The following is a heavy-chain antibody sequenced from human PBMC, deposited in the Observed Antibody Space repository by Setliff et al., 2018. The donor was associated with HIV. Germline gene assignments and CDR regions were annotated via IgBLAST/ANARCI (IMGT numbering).Heavy chain of an antibody. CDR2: ISLYNEYK. V-gene: IGHV1-18*04. CDR1: GFIFNNFG. Sequence: ASVKVSCKTSGFIFNNFGVTWVRQAPGQGLEWVAWISLYNEYKYYAPHFLGRVTMFTDTSTSTVDLELRGLRADDTAIYYCARTQYTTTWPENYWGQGTLVTVSS. D-gene: IGHD1-1*01. CDR3: ARTQYTTTWPENY. J-gene: IGHJ4*02.